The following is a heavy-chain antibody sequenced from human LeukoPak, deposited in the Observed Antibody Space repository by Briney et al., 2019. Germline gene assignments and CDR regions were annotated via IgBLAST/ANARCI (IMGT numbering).Heavy chain of an antibody. V-gene: IGHV1-69*13. J-gene: IGHJ6*02. CDR3: ARDLAAARPYYYYGMDV. Sequence: ASVKVSCKASGGTFSSYAISWVRQAPGQGLEWMGGIIPIFGTANYAQKFQGRVTITADESTSTAYMELSSLRSEDTAVHYCARDLAAARPYYYYGMDVWGQGTTVTVSS. CDR1: GGTFSSYA. D-gene: IGHD6-13*01. CDR2: IIPIFGTA.